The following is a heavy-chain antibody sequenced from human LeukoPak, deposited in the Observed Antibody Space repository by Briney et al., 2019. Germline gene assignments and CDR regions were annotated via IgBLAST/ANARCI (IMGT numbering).Heavy chain of an antibody. D-gene: IGHD3-22*01. CDR2: IYYSGST. V-gene: IGHV4-31*03. Sequence: PSQTLSLTCTVSGGSISSGGYYWSWIRQHPGEGLEWIGYIYYSGSTYYNPSLKSRVTISVDTSKNQFSLKLSSVTAADTAVYYCAREWDDSSGYLSVDYWGQGTLVTVSS. CDR3: AREWDDSSGYLSVDY. J-gene: IGHJ4*02. CDR1: GGSISSGGYY.